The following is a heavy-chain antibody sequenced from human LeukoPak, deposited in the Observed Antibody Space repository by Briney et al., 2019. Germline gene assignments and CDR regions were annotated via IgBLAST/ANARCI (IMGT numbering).Heavy chain of an antibody. CDR2: ISAYNGNT. Sequence: ASVKVSCKASGYTFTSYGISWGRQAPGQGLEWMGWISAYNGNTNYAQKLQGRVTMTTDTSTSTAYMELRSLRSDDTAVYYCARGGGIVVVPADHFDYWGQGTLVTVSS. V-gene: IGHV1-18*01. J-gene: IGHJ4*02. CDR1: GYTFTSYG. CDR3: ARGGGIVVVPADHFDY. D-gene: IGHD2-2*01.